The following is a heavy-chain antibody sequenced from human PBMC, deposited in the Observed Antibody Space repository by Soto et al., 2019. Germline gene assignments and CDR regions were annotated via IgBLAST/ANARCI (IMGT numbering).Heavy chain of an antibody. CDR2: INSAGSST. CDR1: AFTSSSYR. CDR3: AGGDYPTYYYYGMDV. Sequence: QPGGPLRLSCPASAFTSSSYRMHSVRQPPGKGLVGVSRINSAGSSTSYADSVKGRFTISRDNGKNTLYLQMNSLRAEDTAVYYCAGGDYPTYYYYGMDVWGQGTTVIVSS. D-gene: IGHD4-17*01. J-gene: IGHJ6*02. V-gene: IGHV3-74*01.